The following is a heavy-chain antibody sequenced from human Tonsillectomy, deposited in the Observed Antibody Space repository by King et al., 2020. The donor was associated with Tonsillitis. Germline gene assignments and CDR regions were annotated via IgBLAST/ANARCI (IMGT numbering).Heavy chain of an antibody. D-gene: IGHD2-8*01. Sequence: VQLVESGGVFVKPGGSLKLSCAASVYTLSGAWMNWVRQAPGKGLEWVGRIKKISESATTEYAAPVKGKFTISRDDSTNTIYLEMNSLKTDDTGGYYCAGWITYGATPESRGQGTLGTVSS. CDR1: VYTLSGAW. V-gene: IGHV3-15*01. J-gene: IGHJ4*02. CDR3: AGWITYGATPES. CDR2: IKKISESATT.